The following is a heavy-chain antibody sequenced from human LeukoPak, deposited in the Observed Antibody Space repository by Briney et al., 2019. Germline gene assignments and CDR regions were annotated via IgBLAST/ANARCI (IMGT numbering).Heavy chain of an antibody. V-gene: IGHV4-39*01. CDR1: GGSISSSSYY. D-gene: IGHD1-26*01. J-gene: IGHJ4*02. CDR3: ARQWGERREQPFYFDY. CDR2: IYYSGST. Sequence: SETLSLTCTVSGGSISSSSYYWGWIRQPPGKGLEWIGSIYYSGSTYYNPSLKSRVTISVDTSKNQFSLKLSSVTAADTAVYYCARQWGERREQPFYFDYWGQGTLVTVSS.